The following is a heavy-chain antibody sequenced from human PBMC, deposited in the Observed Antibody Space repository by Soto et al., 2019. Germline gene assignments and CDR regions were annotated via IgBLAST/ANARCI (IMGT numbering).Heavy chain of an antibody. CDR3: ARGRYYDSSGYYPLDWFDP. CDR1: GYTFTSYG. D-gene: IGHD3-22*01. V-gene: IGHV1-18*01. CDR2: ISAYNGNT. Sequence: QVQLVQSGAEVKKPGASVKVSCKASGYTFTSYGISWVRQAPGQGLEWMGWISAYNGNTNYAQKLQGRVTMTTDTSTSTAYMELRSLRSDDTAVYYCARGRYYDSSGYYPLDWFDPWGQGTLVTVSS. J-gene: IGHJ5*02.